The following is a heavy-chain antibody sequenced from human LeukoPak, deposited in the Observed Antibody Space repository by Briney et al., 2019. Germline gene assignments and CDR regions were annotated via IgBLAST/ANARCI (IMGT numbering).Heavy chain of an antibody. CDR2: IYYTGST. D-gene: IGHD6-13*01. V-gene: IGHV4-59*08. CDR3: ARLPGIAAV. CDR1: GGSTSRYY. Sequence: SETLSVTCTVSGGSTSRYYWSWIRQPPGKSLEWIGYIYYTGSTTYNPSLKSRVTISIDTSNNRFSLNLTSVTAADTAVYCCARLPGIAAVWGQGTLVIVSS. J-gene: IGHJ1*01.